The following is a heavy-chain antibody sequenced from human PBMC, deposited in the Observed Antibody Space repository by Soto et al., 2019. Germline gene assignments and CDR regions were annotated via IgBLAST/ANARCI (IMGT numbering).Heavy chain of an antibody. CDR3: ARNRPSITIFGVVTGRYYYYGMDV. Sequence: SETLSLTCAVYGGSFSGYYWSWVRQPPGKGLEWIGDIYHSGSTNYNPSLKSRVTISVDTSKNQFSLKLSSVTAADTAVYYCARNRPSITIFGVVTGRYYYYGMDVWGQGTTVTVSS. J-gene: IGHJ6*02. V-gene: IGHV4-34*01. D-gene: IGHD3-3*01. CDR2: IYHSGST. CDR1: GGSFSGYY.